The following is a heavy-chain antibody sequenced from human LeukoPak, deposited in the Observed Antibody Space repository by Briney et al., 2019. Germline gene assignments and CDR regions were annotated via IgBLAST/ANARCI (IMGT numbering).Heavy chain of an antibody. V-gene: IGHV4-39*07. CDR2: IYYSGST. Sequence: SETLSLTCTVSGGSITSNSYYWGWIRQPPGNGLEWIGSIYYSGSTYYNPSLKSRVTISVDTSKNQFSLKLSSVTAADTAVYFCARGPYSYDSSGAFDIWGQGTMVTVSS. J-gene: IGHJ3*02. D-gene: IGHD3-22*01. CDR3: ARGPYSYDSSGAFDI. CDR1: GGSITSNSYY.